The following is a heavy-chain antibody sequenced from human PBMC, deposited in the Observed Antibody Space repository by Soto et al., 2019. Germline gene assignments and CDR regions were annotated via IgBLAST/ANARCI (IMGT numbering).Heavy chain of an antibody. CDR1: GFTFSSYD. CDR2: ISYDGSNK. V-gene: IGHV3-30*18. D-gene: IGHD2-15*01. J-gene: IGHJ3*02. Sequence: QVQLVESGGGVVQPGRSLRLSCAASGFTFSSYDMHWVRQAPGKGLEWVAVISYDGSNKYYADSVKGRFTISRDNSKNTLYLQMNSLRAEDTAVYYCAKGYCSGGSCYFAFDIWGQGTMVTVSS. CDR3: AKGYCSGGSCYFAFDI.